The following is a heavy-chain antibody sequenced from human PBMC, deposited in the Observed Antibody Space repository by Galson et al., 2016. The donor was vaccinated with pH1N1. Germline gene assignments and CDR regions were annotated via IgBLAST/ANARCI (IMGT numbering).Heavy chain of an antibody. D-gene: IGHD3-16*01. Sequence: QSGAEVKKPGESLKISCKASGYSFTDYWIGWVRQMTGKGLGWMGIIFPGDSGTRYSPSFQGQVTIPADKSINTAYQQWSSLKASDTAIYYCARLRGSDFDSWGQGTLVTVST. V-gene: IGHV5-51*03. CDR2: IFPGDSGT. J-gene: IGHJ4*02. CDR3: ARLRGSDFDS. CDR1: GYSFTDYW.